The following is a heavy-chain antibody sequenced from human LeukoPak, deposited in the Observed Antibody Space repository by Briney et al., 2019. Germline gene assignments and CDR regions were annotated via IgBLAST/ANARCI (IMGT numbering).Heavy chain of an antibody. D-gene: IGHD5-12*01. J-gene: IGHJ4*02. V-gene: IGHV3-21*01. CDR1: GFTFSSYS. CDR3: ARRRGYSGYDHFDY. CDR2: ISSSSSYI. Sequence: PGGSLRLSCAASGFTFSSYSMNLVRQAPGKGLEWVSSISSSSSYIYYADSVKGRFTISRDNAKNSLYLQMNSLRAEDTAVYYCARRRGYSGYDHFDYWGQGTLVTVSS.